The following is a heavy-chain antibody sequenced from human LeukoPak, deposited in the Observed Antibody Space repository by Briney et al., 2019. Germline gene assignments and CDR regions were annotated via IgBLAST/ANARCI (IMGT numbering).Heavy chain of an antibody. D-gene: IGHD1-1*01. J-gene: IGHJ4*02. CDR1: GGSISSSNYY. V-gene: IGHV4-39*01. Sequence: SETLSLTCTVSGGSISSSNYYWVWIRQPPGKGLEWIGSIYYSGSTYYNSSLKSRVTISVDTSKNQFSLKLSSVTAADTAVYYCARHYERTSYFDYWGQGTLVTVSS. CDR2: IYYSGST. CDR3: ARHYERTSYFDY.